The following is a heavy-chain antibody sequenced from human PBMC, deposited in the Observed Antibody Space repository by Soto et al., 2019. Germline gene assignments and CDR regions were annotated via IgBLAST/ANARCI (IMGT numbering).Heavy chain of an antibody. CDR3: ARGWDYYDSGDY. CDR2: VGNYNGNT. V-gene: IGHV1-18*01. CDR1: GYTFSSSG. D-gene: IGHD3-22*01. Sequence: VASVKVSCKASGYTFSSSGVSWVRQAPGQGLEWMGWVGNYNGNTNYAQMFQGRVTMTTDTSTSTAYMELRSLRSDDTAVYYCARGWDYYDSGDYWGQGTLVTVSS. J-gene: IGHJ4*02.